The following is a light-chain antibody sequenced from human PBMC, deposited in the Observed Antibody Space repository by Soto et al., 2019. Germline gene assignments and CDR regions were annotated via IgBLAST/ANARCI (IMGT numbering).Light chain of an antibody. CDR1: QSVSSY. J-gene: IGKJ1*01. V-gene: IGKV3-11*01. Sequence: EIVLTQSPATLSLSPGEGATLSCRASQSVSSYLAWYQQKPGQAPRLLIYDASNRATGIPARFSGSGSGTNFTLIISSLEPEDFAVYYSQQHSNWPVTFGLGTKV. CDR3: QQHSNWPVT. CDR2: DAS.